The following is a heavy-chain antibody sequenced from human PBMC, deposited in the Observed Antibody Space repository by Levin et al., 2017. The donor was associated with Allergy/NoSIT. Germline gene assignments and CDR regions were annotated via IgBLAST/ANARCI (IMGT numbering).Heavy chain of an antibody. D-gene: IGHD2-2*01. J-gene: IGHJ6*02. V-gene: IGHV1-8*01. CDR1: GSTFTSYD. CDR2: VNPSSGNT. Sequence: GESLKISCKASGSTFTSYDINWVRQATGQGLEWMGWVNPSSGNTGYAQKFQGRVTMTRNTSTSTAYMELSSLRSEDTAVYYCARGGYCSSNRTYYYYGLNVWGQGTTVTVSS. CDR3: ARGGYCSSNRTYYYYGLNV.